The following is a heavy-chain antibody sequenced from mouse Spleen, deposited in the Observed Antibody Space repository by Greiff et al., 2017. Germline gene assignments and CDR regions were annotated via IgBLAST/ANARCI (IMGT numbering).Heavy chain of an antibody. J-gene: IGHJ2*01. CDR1: GYTFTDYY. CDR3: ARRTLFDY. V-gene: IGHV1-26*01. Sequence: EVQLQQSGPELVKPGASVKISCKASGYTFTDYYMNWVKQSHGKSLEWIGDINPNNGGTSYNQKFKGKATLTVDKSSSTAYMELRSLTSEDSAVYYCARRTLFDYWGQGTTLTVSS. CDR2: INPNNGGT.